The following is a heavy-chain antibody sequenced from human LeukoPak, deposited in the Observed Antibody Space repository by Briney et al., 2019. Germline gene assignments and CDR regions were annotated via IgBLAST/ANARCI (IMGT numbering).Heavy chain of an antibody. J-gene: IGHJ3*02. V-gene: IGHV3-11*01. D-gene: IGHD6-19*01. CDR3: ARERWGIAVAGNAFDI. Sequence: GGSLRLSCAASGFTFSDYYMSWIRQAPGKGLEWVSYISSSGSTIYYADSVKGRFTISRDNAKNSLYLQMNSLRAEDTAVYYCARERWGIAVAGNAFDIWGQGTVVTVSS. CDR2: ISSSGSTI. CDR1: GFTFSDYY.